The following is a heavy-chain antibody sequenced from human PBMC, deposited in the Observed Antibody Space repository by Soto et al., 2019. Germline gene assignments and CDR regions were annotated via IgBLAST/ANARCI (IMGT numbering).Heavy chain of an antibody. D-gene: IGHD6-19*01. Sequence: QVQLQQWGAGLLKPSETLSLTCAVYGGSFSGYYWSWIRQPPGKGLEWIGEINHSGSTNYNPSLKSRVTISVDPSKNQFRLKLSSVTAADTAVYYCAREQWLARDFDYWGQGTLVTVSS. CDR2: INHSGST. CDR3: AREQWLARDFDY. CDR1: GGSFSGYY. V-gene: IGHV4-34*01. J-gene: IGHJ4*02.